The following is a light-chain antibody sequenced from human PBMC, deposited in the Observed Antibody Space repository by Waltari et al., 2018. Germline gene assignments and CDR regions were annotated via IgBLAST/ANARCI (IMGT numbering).Light chain of an antibody. V-gene: IGLV3-21*04. CDR3: HLSDVDSGHQV. Sequence: YVLTQPPSVSVAPGETATITCGGSNIGRKSVNWYQQRAGQAPVMVMYDGSVRPSGIPVRFTGSNSGDTATLTITRVEAGDEADYCCHLSDVDSGHQVFGRGTRLSVL. CDR2: DGS. J-gene: IGLJ2*01. CDR1: NIGRKS.